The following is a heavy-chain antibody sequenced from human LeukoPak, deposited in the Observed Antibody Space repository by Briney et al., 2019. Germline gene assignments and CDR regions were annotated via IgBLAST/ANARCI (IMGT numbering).Heavy chain of an antibody. V-gene: IGHV1-69*13. Sequence: SVKVSCKASGGTFSSYAISWVRQAPGQGLEWMGRIVPIFGTANYAQKFQGRVTITADESTSTAYMELSSLRSEDTAVYYCARSDFWTGYQLNWFDPWGQGTLVTVSS. D-gene: IGHD3/OR15-3a*01. J-gene: IGHJ5*02. CDR3: ARSDFWTGYQLNWFDP. CDR2: IVPIFGTA. CDR1: GGTFSSYA.